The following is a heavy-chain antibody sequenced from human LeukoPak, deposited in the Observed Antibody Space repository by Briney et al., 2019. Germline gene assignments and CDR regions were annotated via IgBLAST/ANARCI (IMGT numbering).Heavy chain of an antibody. V-gene: IGHV4-59*01. J-gene: IGHJ5*02. CDR3: AGLKYPRGWFDP. Sequence: PSETLSLTRTVSGGSISSYYWSWIRQPPGKGLEWIRYIYYSGSTNYNPSLKSRVTISVDTSKNQFSLKLSSVTAADTAVYYCAGLKYPRGWFDPWGQGTLVTVSS. D-gene: IGHD2-2*01. CDR2: IYYSGST. CDR1: GGSISSYY.